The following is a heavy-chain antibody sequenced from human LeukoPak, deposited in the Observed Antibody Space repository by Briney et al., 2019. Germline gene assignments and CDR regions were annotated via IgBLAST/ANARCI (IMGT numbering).Heavy chain of an antibody. CDR3: ARGQPGEDSRFGELTLDY. Sequence: SETLSLTCTVSGGSISSSSYYWGWIRQPPGKGLERIGSIYYSGSTYYNPSLKSRVTISVDTSKNQFSLKLSSVTAADTAVYYCARGQPGEDSRFGELTLDYWGQGTLVTVSS. CDR2: IYYSGST. J-gene: IGHJ4*02. V-gene: IGHV4-39*01. D-gene: IGHD3-10*01. CDR1: GGSISSSSYY.